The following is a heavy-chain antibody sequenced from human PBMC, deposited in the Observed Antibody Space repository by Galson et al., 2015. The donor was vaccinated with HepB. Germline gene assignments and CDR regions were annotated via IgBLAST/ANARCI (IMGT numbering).Heavy chain of an antibody. J-gene: IGHJ6*02. D-gene: IGHD4-17*01. V-gene: IGHV3-30*19. CDR1: GFTFSSYG. CDR3: ARDLTVTTAYYYGMDV. CDR2: ISYDGSNK. Sequence: SLRLSCAASGFTFSSYGMHWVRQAPGKGLEWVAVISYDGSNKYYADSVKGRFTISRDNSKNTLYLQMNSLRAEDTAVYYCARDLTVTTAYYYGMDVWGQGTTVTVSS.